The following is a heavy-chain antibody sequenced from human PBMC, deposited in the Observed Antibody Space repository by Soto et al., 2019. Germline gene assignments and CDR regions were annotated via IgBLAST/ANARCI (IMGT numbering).Heavy chain of an antibody. CDR1: GFTFSSYW. J-gene: IGHJ4*01. CDR2: TDSDGSDT. V-gene: IGHV3-74*01. D-gene: IGHD6-19*01. Sequence: EVQLVESGGGLVQPGGSLRLSCAASGFTFSSYWMYWVRQVPGKGLVWVSRTDSDGSDTSYADSVKGRFTISRDNAKNTLYLQMKSLRAEDTAVYYCARDRGWSLFAYWGQGTLVTVSS. CDR3: ARDRGWSLFAY.